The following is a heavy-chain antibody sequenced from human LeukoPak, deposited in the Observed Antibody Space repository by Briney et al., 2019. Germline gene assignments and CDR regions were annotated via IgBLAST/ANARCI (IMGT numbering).Heavy chain of an antibody. V-gene: IGHV1-69*04. CDR2: IIPILGIA. J-gene: IGHJ4*02. Sequence: SVRVSSKASEGTFRSYAISWVRQPPGQGLEWMGRIIPILGIANYAQKFQGRVTITADKSTSTAYMELSSLRSEDTAVYYCARDGYNHEADYWGQGTLVTVSS. CDR3: ARDGYNHEADY. CDR1: EGTFRSYA. D-gene: IGHD5-24*01.